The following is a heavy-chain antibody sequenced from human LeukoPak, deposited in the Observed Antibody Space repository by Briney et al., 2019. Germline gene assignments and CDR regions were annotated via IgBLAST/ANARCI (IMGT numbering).Heavy chain of an antibody. Sequence: PGGSLRLSCAASGFTFSSYSMNWVRQAPGKGLDWVSSISSSSSNIYYADSVKGRFTISRDNAKNSLYLQMNSLRVEDTAVYYCARRAGGYSHPYDYWGQEILVTVSS. CDR1: GFTFSSYS. V-gene: IGHV3-21*04. CDR2: ISSSSSNI. CDR3: ARRAGGYSHPYDY. D-gene: IGHD4-23*01. J-gene: IGHJ4*02.